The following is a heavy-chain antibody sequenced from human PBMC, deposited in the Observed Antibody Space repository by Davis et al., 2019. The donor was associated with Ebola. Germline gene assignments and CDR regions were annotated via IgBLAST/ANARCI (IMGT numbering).Heavy chain of an antibody. J-gene: IGHJ4*02. Sequence: GESLKISCAASGFTFSRYVMSWVRQAPGKGLEWVSAISGSGGSTYYADSVKGRFPISRDNFKNTLYLQMNSLRAEDTAVYYCAKDRAYYDSGGYYYWGQGTLVTVSS. V-gene: IGHV3-23*01. CDR3: AKDRAYYDSGGYYY. CDR1: GFTFSRYV. D-gene: IGHD3-22*01. CDR2: ISGSGGST.